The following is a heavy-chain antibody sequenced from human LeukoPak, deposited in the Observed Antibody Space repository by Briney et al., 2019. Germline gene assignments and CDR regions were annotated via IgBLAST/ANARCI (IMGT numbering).Heavy chain of an antibody. V-gene: IGHV3-23*01. CDR2: IHISGDT. CDR1: GFTLSSYA. CDR3: IVFGDSNH. Sequence: GGSLRLSCAASGFTLSSYAMTWVRQAPGKGLEWVSAIHISGDTCYADSVKGRFTISRDTSKNTLYLQINSLRVEDTAVYYCIVFGDSNHWGQGTLVTVSS. J-gene: IGHJ5*02. D-gene: IGHD4-17*01.